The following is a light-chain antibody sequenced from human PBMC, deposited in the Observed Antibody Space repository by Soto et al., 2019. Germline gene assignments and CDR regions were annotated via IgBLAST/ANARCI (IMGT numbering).Light chain of an antibody. CDR2: EDN. J-gene: IGLJ3*02. Sequence: NFMLTQPHSVSESPGKTVTISCTGSSGSIASNYVQWFQQRPGSAPTTVIYEDNKRPSGVPDRFSGSIDSSSNSASLTISGLKTEDEADYYCQSYGDNNQVFGAGTQLTVL. CDR1: SGSIASNY. V-gene: IGLV6-57*02. CDR3: QSYGDNNQV.